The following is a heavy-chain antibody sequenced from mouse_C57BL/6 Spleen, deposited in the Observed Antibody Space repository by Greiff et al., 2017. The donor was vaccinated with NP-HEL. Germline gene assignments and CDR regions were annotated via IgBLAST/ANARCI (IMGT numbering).Heavy chain of an antibody. Sequence: QVQLQQSGPELVKPGASVKISCKASGYAFSSSWMNWVKQRPGKGLEWIGRIYPGDGDTNYNGKFKGKATLTADKSSSTAYMQLSSLTSEDSAVYFCARSHYGSTPSMDYWGQGTSVTVSS. CDR1: GYAFSSSW. J-gene: IGHJ4*01. CDR2: IYPGDGDT. D-gene: IGHD1-1*01. V-gene: IGHV1-82*01. CDR3: ARSHYGSTPSMDY.